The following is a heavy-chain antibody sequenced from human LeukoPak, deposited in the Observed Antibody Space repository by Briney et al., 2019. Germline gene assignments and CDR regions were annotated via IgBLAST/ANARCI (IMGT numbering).Heavy chain of an antibody. CDR2: ISSSSYI. V-gene: IGHV3-21*01. CDR1: GFTFSSYS. Sequence: PEGSLRLSCAASGFTFSSYSMDWVRQAPGKGLEWVSSISSSSYIYYADSVKGRFTISRDNAKNSLYLQMNSLRAEDTAVYYCATEDGDYWGQGTLVTVSS. J-gene: IGHJ4*02. CDR3: ATEDGDY. D-gene: IGHD2-15*01.